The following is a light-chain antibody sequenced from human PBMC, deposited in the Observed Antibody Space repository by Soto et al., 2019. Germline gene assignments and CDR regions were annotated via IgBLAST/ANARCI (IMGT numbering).Light chain of an antibody. V-gene: IGKV1-5*03. J-gene: IGKJ1*01. Sequence: DIQMTQSPSTLSASVGDRVTITCRASQSISSWLAWYQQKPGKAPKLLIYKASSLESGVPSRFSGGGSGTEFTLTISSLEPDDFATYYYQQYNSYSRTFGQGTKVEIK. CDR2: KAS. CDR1: QSISSW. CDR3: QQYNSYSRT.